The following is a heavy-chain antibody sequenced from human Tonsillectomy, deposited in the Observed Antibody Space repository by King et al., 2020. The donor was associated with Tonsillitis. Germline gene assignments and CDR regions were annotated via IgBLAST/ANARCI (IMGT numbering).Heavy chain of an antibody. D-gene: IGHD2-21*02. Sequence: VQLVESGGGLVQPGGSLRLSCAASGFTFSSYAMSWVRQAPGKGLEWVSAISGSGGSTYYADSVKGRFTISRDNSKNTLYLQMNSLRAEDTAVYYSAKGEPYCGGDCWPQWFDPWGQGTLVTVSS. CDR1: GFTFSSYA. V-gene: IGHV3-23*04. J-gene: IGHJ5*02. CDR3: AKGEPYCGGDCWPQWFDP. CDR2: ISGSGGST.